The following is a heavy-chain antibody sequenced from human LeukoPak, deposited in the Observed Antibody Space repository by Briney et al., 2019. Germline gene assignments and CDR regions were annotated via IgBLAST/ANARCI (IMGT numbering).Heavy chain of an antibody. CDR2: IYYTGIT. V-gene: IGHV4-39*01. J-gene: IGHJ4*02. D-gene: IGHD4-17*01. CDR1: GGSISSTAYY. Sequence: SETLSLTCSVSGGSISSTAYYWGWIRQPPGKGLEWIGGIYYTGITYYNPSLKSRVTISLDTSRNQFSLKLNSVTAPETAVYYCVGRRGDGDYRPEYWGQGTLVTVSS. CDR3: VGRRGDGDYRPEY.